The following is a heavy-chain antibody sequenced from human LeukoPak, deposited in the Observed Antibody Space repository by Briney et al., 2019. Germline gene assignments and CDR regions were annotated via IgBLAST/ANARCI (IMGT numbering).Heavy chain of an antibody. J-gene: IGHJ4*02. CDR1: GFSFTNAW. Sequence: GGSLRLSCAASGFSFTNAWMTWVRQAPGKGLEWVAVISYDGSNKYYADSVKGRFTISRDNSKNTLYLQMNSLRAEDTAVYYCAKGSCSGVDSDFDYWGQGTLVTVSS. D-gene: IGHD3-10*01. V-gene: IGHV3-30*18. CDR3: AKGSCSGVDSDFDY. CDR2: ISYDGSNK.